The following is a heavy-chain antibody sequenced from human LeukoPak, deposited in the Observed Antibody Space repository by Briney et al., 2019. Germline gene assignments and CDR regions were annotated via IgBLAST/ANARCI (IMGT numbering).Heavy chain of an antibody. CDR3: ARRGRLLPYYYYGMDV. Sequence: SETLSLTCTVSGGSISSYYWSWIRQPAGKGLEWIGRIYTSGSTNYNPSLKSRVTISVDTSKNQFSLKLSSVTAADTAVYYCARRGRLLPYYYYGMDVWGQGTTVTVSS. D-gene: IGHD3-22*01. CDR2: IYTSGST. V-gene: IGHV4-4*07. J-gene: IGHJ6*02. CDR1: GGSISSYY.